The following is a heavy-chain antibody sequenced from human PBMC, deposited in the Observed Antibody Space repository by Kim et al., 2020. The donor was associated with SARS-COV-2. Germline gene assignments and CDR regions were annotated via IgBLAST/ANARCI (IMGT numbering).Heavy chain of an antibody. CDR3: ARDQGSPRLDFWSGYSSMQASYYYYGMDV. V-gene: IGHV3-21*01. D-gene: IGHD3-3*01. CDR1: GFTFSSYS. J-gene: IGHJ6*02. Sequence: GGSLRLSCAASGFTFSSYSMNWVRQAPGKGLEWVSSISSSSSYIYYADSVKGRFTISRDNAKNSLYLQMNSLRAEDTAVYYCARDQGSPRLDFWSGYSSMQASYYYYGMDVWGQGTTVTVSS. CDR2: ISSSSSYI.